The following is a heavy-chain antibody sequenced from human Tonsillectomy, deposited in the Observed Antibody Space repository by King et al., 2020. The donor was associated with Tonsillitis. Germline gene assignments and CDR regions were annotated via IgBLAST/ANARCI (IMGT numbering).Heavy chain of an antibody. D-gene: IGHD6-13*01. J-gene: IGHJ4*02. Sequence: VQLVESGGGLVQPGGSLRLSCAASGFTFSSYSMNWVRQAPGKGLEWVSYIISSSSTIYYADSVKGRFTISSDNAKNSLYLQMNSLRAEDTAVYYCARVLLAAAGTCFDYWGQGTLVTVSS. CDR3: ARVLLAAAGTCFDY. V-gene: IGHV3-48*01. CDR1: GFTFSSYS. CDR2: IISSSSTI.